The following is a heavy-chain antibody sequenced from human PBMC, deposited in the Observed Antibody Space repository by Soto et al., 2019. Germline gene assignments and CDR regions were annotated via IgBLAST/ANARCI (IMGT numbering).Heavy chain of an antibody. J-gene: IGHJ6*02. CDR1: GGSISSYY. CDR3: AREGGGNYDILTGYYRGRGYYYYYGMDV. V-gene: IGHV4-59*01. Sequence: KSSETLSLTCTVSGGSISSYYWSWIRQPPGKGLEWIGYIYYSGSTNYNPSLKSRVTISVDTSKNQFSLKLSSVTAADTAVYYCAREGGGNYDILTGYYRGRGYYYYYGMDVWGQGTTVTAP. CDR2: IYYSGST. D-gene: IGHD3-9*01.